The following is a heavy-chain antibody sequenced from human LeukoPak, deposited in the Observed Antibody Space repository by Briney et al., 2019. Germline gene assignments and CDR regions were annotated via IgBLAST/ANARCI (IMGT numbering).Heavy chain of an antibody. J-gene: IGHJ4*02. CDR3: ARDYYDSSGVGYGFDY. D-gene: IGHD3-22*01. CDR1: SGSISSYY. CDR2: IYYSGST. V-gene: IGHV4-59*12. Sequence: PSETLSLTCTVSSGSISSYYWSWIRQPPGKGLEWIGYIYYSGSTYYNPSLKSRVTISVDTSKNQFSLKLSSVTAADTAVYYCARDYYDSSGVGYGFDYWGQGTLVTVSS.